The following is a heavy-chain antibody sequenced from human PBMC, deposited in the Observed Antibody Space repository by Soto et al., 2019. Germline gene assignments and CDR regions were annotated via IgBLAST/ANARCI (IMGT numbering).Heavy chain of an antibody. Sequence: GGSLRLSCTVSGVTFSNYAMNWVRQAPGKGLEWVSSLSGSGGTTYYADSVKGRFIISRDNSKNTLYLLMNSLRAEDTALYYCAKQRADYGSGADTFYFDSWGQGALVTVSA. CDR1: GVTFSNYA. D-gene: IGHD3-10*01. J-gene: IGHJ4*02. V-gene: IGHV3-23*01. CDR2: LSGSGGTT. CDR3: AKQRADYGSGADTFYFDS.